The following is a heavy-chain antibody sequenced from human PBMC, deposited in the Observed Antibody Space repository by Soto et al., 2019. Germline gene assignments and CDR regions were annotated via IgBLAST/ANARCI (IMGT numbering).Heavy chain of an antibody. CDR1: GGSITSDY. Sequence: PSETLSLTCTVSGGSITSDYWTWIRQPPGKGLEWIGYIYYSGSTNYNPSLKSRVTISVDTSKNQFSLNLSSVTAADTAVYYCARRRGYYYYMDVWGKGTTVTVSS. J-gene: IGHJ6*03. CDR3: ARRRGYYYYMDV. V-gene: IGHV4-59*08. CDR2: IYYSGST.